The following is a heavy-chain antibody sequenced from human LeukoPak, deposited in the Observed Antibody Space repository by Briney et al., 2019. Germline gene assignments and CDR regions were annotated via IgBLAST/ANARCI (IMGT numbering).Heavy chain of an antibody. CDR2: IARSARTI. D-gene: IGHD1-26*01. Sequence: GGSLRLSCAASGFSFRSYEMNGVRQAPRKGLEWVAYIARSARTIYYAGSVKGRVTISRDDAKSALYLQMNSLRAEDTAVYYCAREGMDSGNSRWYFDLWGRGTLVTVSS. CDR3: AREGMDSGNSRWYFDL. V-gene: IGHV3-48*03. CDR1: GFSFRSYE. J-gene: IGHJ2*01.